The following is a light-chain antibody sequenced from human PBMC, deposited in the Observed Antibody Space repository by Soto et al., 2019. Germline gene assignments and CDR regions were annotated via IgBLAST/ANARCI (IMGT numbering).Light chain of an antibody. J-gene: IGKJ1*01. CDR2: DAS. Sequence: EIVLTQSPATLSLSPGERATLSCRASQSVSSYFAWYQQKPGQAPRLLIYDASNRATGIPARFSGSGSGTDFTLTNSSLEPEDFAVYYCQQRSNWPPWTFGQGTKVEIK. CDR3: QQRSNWPPWT. CDR1: QSVSSY. V-gene: IGKV3-11*01.